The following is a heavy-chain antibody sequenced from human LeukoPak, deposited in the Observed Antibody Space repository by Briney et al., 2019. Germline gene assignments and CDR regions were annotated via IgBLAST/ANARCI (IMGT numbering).Heavy chain of an antibody. CDR3: ARDSTSYDILTGYYVLGP. CDR2: IIPLFATT. Sequence: GASVKVSCKASGGTFSRYAISWVRQAPGQGLEWMGGIIPLFATTKYAQNFQDRVTITADESTSTAYMEVSSLRSEDTAVYYCARDSTSYDILTGYYVLGPWGQGTLVTVSS. CDR1: GGTFSRYA. J-gene: IGHJ5*02. V-gene: IGHV1-69*13. D-gene: IGHD3-9*01.